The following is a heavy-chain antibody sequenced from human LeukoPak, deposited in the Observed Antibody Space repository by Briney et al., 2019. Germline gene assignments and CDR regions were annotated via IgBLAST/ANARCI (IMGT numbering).Heavy chain of an antibody. CDR2: INHSGST. V-gene: IGHV4-38-2*02. D-gene: IGHD3-3*01. J-gene: IGHJ5*02. Sequence: SETLSLTCTVSGYSISTGYYWDWIRQPPGKGLEWIGEINHSGSTNYNPSLKSRVTISVDTSKNQFSLKLSSVTAADTAVYYCARTGGRFLEWLLEGRWFDPWGQGTLVTVSS. CDR1: GYSISTGYY. CDR3: ARTGGRFLEWLLEGRWFDP.